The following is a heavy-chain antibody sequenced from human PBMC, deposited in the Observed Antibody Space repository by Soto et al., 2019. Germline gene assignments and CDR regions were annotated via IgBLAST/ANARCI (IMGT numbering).Heavy chain of an antibody. J-gene: IGHJ5*02. CDR3: ARGQRFSDWFDP. Sequence: RSLTCSVSGGTISGYYWTWIRQPAGKGLEWIGRIYSSGNTKYNPSLQSRVTMSLDTSNNQFSLRLTSVTAADSAVYYCARGQRFSDWFDPWGQGTLVTAPQ. CDR1: GGTISGYY. D-gene: IGHD3-3*01. V-gene: IGHV4-4*07. CDR2: IYSSGNT.